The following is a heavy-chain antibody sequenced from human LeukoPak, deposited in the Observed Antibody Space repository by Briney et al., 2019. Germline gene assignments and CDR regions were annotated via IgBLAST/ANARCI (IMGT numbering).Heavy chain of an antibody. Sequence: GASVKVSCKASGYTFINYYLHWVRQAPGQGFEWMGIINPNADTTSYAQNFQGRVTMTRDMSTSTVYMELSSLRSDDTAMYYCARETLGDYGDSYYWYFDLWGRGTLVTVSS. D-gene: IGHD4-17*01. CDR1: GYTFINYY. V-gene: IGHV1-46*01. J-gene: IGHJ2*01. CDR2: INPNADTT. CDR3: ARETLGDYGDSYYWYFDL.